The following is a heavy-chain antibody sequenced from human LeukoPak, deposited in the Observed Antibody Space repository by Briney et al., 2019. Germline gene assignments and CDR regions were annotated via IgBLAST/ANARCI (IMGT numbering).Heavy chain of an antibody. CDR3: AKQRTDRPLRFYDY. CDR1: GFTFSSYS. CDR2: ISSSSSYI. D-gene: IGHD3-3*01. Sequence: GGSLRLSCAASGFTFSSYSMNWVRQAPGKGLEWVSSISSSSSYIYYADSVKGRFTISRDNAKNSLYLQMNSLRAEDTAVYYCAKQRTDRPLRFYDYWGQGTLVTVSS. J-gene: IGHJ4*02. V-gene: IGHV3-21*01.